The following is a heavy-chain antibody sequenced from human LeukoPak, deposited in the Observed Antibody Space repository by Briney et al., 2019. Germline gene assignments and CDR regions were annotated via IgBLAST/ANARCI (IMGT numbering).Heavy chain of an antibody. V-gene: IGHV4-30-4*08. Sequence: SQTLSLTCTVSGGSISSGDYYWSWIRQPPGKGLEWIGYIYYSGSTYYNPSLKSRVTISVDTSKNQFSLKLSSVTAADTAVYYCASGLRFLEWLFWGGQGTPVTVSS. J-gene: IGHJ4*02. CDR2: IYYSGST. CDR3: ASGLRFLEWLFW. CDR1: GGSISSGDYY. D-gene: IGHD3-3*01.